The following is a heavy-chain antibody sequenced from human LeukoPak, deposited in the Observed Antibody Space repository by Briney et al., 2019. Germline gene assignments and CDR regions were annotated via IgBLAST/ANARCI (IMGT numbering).Heavy chain of an antibody. J-gene: IGHJ4*02. CDR1: GFTFSSYA. D-gene: IGHD2-2*01. Sequence: PGGSLRLSCAASGFTFSSYAMSWVRQAPGKGLEWVSTISGSGGITYYADSVKGRFTLSRDNSKNTLYLQMNSLRAEDTAVYYCAKIPRDIVVVPAAIYWGQGTLVTVSS. CDR2: ISGSGGIT. V-gene: IGHV3-23*01. CDR3: AKIPRDIVVVPAAIY.